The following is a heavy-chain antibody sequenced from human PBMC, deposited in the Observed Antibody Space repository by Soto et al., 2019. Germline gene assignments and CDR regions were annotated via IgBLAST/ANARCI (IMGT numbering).Heavy chain of an antibody. CDR2: ISYDGSNK. CDR3: AREGLNL. V-gene: IGHV3-30-3*01. Sequence: PGGSLRLSCTGSEFTFGDYAMSWFRQAPGKGLEWVAVISYDGSNKYYADSVKGRFTISRDNSKNTLYLQMNSLRAEDTAVYYCAREGLNLWGQGTLVTVSS. D-gene: IGHD5-12*01. J-gene: IGHJ5*02. CDR1: EFTFGDYA.